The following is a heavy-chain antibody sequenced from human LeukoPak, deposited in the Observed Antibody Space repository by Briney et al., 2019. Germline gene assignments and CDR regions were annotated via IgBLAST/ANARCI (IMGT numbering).Heavy chain of an antibody. V-gene: IGHV3-30*03. CDR2: ITSDGSNK. CDR1: GFIFSSYG. CDR3: ARDQRYCSSSSCPWEPFDY. D-gene: IGHD2-2*01. J-gene: IGHJ4*02. Sequence: PGGSLRLSCAASGFIFSSYGMHWVRQAPGKGLEWVAVITSDGSNKYYADSVKGRFIISRDNAKNSLYLQMNSLRAEDTAVYYCARDQRYCSSSSCPWEPFDYWGQGTLVTVSS.